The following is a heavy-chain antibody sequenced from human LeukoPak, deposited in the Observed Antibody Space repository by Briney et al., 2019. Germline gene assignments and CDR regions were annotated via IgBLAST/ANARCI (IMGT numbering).Heavy chain of an antibody. J-gene: IGHJ4*02. V-gene: IGHV3-21*01. Sequence: GGSLRLSCAASGFTFSSYSMNWVRQAPGKGLEWVSSISSSSSYIYYADSVKGRFTISRDNAKNSLYLQMNSLRAEDTAVYYCASPYHDFWSGYYPLSYWGQGTLVTVSS. CDR2: ISSSSSYI. D-gene: IGHD3-3*01. CDR1: GFTFSSYS. CDR3: ASPYHDFWSGYYPLSY.